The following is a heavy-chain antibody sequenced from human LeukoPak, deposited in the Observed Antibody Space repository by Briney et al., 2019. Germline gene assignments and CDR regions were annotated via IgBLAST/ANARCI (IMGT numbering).Heavy chain of an antibody. Sequence: SVKVSCKASGGTFSSYAISWVRQAPGQGLEWMGRIIPILGIANYAQKFQGRVTITTDKSTSTAYMELSSLRSEDTAVYYCARDRVTKQWLVRDYYYGMDVWGQGTTVTVSS. D-gene: IGHD6-19*01. CDR1: GGTFSSYA. J-gene: IGHJ6*02. CDR2: IIPILGIA. V-gene: IGHV1-69*04. CDR3: ARDRVTKQWLVRDYYYGMDV.